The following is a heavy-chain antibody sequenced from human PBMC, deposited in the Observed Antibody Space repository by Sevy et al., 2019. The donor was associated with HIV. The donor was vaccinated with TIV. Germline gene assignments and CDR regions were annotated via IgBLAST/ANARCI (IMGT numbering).Heavy chain of an antibody. D-gene: IGHD3-10*01. V-gene: IGHV3-23*01. Sequence: GGSLRLSCAASGFTFATYAMTWVRQAPGKGLEWISVISFGGADTYYADSVKGRFTISRDNSKNTLYLQMNSLRAEDTAVFHCAKDRVSGSYYTGDFDSWGQGTLVTVSS. CDR1: GFTFATYA. CDR2: ISFGGADT. CDR3: AKDRVSGSYYTGDFDS. J-gene: IGHJ4*02.